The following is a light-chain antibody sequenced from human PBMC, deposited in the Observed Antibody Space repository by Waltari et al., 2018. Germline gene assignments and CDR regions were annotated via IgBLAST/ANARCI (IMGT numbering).Light chain of an antibody. CDR1: SSDVGGYNY. CDR3: SSYAGSNNVV. J-gene: IGLJ2*01. Sequence: QSALTQPPSASGSPGQSVTISCTGTSSDVGGYNYVSWYQPHPGKAPKVIIYEVSKWPSGVPGRFAGSKSGNPASLTVSGLQAEDEADYYCSSYAGSNNVVFGGGTKLTVL. V-gene: IGLV2-8*01. CDR2: EVS.